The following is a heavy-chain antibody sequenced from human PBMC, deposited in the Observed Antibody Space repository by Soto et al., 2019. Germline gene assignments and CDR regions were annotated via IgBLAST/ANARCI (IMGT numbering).Heavy chain of an antibody. CDR3: ARVTQPFDY. V-gene: IGHV3-30-3*01. Sequence: QVQLVESGGGVVQPGRSLRLSCAASGFTFSSYAMHWVRQAPGKGLEWVAVISYDGSNKYYADSVKGRFTISRDNSKNTLYLQMISLRAEDTAVYYCARVTQPFDYWGQGTLVTVSS. CDR2: ISYDGSNK. J-gene: IGHJ4*02. CDR1: GFTFSSYA.